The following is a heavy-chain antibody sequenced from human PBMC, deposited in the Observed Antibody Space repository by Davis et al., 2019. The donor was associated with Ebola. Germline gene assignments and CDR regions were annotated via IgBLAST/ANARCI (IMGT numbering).Heavy chain of an antibody. D-gene: IGHD6-13*01. V-gene: IGHV3-30*19. CDR1: GFTFSSYC. CDR3: VRDLLIAAAGRFDY. CDR2: ISYDGSNK. J-gene: IGHJ4*02. Sequence: GESLKISCAASGFTFSSYCMHWVRQAPGKGLEWVAVISYDGSNKYYADSVKGRFTISRDNSKNTLYLQMNSLRAEDTAVYYCVRDLLIAAAGRFDYWGQGTLVTVSS.